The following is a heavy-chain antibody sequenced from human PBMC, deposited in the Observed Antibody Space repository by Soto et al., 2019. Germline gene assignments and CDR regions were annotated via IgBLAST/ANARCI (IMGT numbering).Heavy chain of an antibody. Sequence: EVQVVESGGGLVQPGESLRLSCAASGFPFTPFWMHWVRQAPGQGLVWLSHINSDGSTKVYADSVKGRFTISRDNAKNTLSLQMNSLKAEDTAVYYGVRDRGSPDSFNVWGRGTMVTVSS. CDR1: GFPFTPFW. J-gene: IGHJ3*01. D-gene: IGHD3-16*01. V-gene: IGHV3-74*01. CDR2: INSDGSTK. CDR3: VRDRGSPDSFNV.